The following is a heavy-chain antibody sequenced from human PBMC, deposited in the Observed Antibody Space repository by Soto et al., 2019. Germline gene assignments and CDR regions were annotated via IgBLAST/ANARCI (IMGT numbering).Heavy chain of an antibody. J-gene: IGHJ4*02. D-gene: IGHD2-2*01. CDR1: GYTFTSYA. CDR3: ARDWRGCSSTSCFLFDY. CDR2: INTNTGNP. V-gene: IGHV7-4-1*02. Sequence: ASVKVSCKASGYTFTSYAMNWVRQAPGQGLEWMGWINTNTGNPTYAQGFTGRFVFSLDTSVSTAYLQISSLKAEDTAVYYCARDWRGCSSTSCFLFDYWGQGTLVTVSS.